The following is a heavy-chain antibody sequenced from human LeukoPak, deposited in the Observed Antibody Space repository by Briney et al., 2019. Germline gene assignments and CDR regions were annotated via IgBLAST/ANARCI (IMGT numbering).Heavy chain of an antibody. D-gene: IGHD6-19*01. CDR3: GRQVAPGQWLVNL. Sequence: PGGSLRLSCVASGFTFSNYAIHWVRRPPGKGLEWVAVMSTDGSLQYYANSVKGRFTISRDNYKSTLFLQMNSLSAADTAVYYCGRQVAPGQWLVNLWGQGTLVIVSS. CDR1: GFTFSNYA. CDR2: MSTDGSLQ. V-gene: IGHV3-30*01. J-gene: IGHJ5*02.